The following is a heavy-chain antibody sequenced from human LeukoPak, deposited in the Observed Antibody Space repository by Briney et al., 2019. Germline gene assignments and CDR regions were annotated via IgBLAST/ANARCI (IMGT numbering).Heavy chain of an antibody. CDR1: GYTFTGYY. CDR2: INPNSGGT. CDR3: ARVTSYYDSSGYYSY. D-gene: IGHD3-22*01. J-gene: IGHJ4*02. Sequence: ASVKVSCKASGYTFTGYYMHWVRQAPGQGLEWMGWINPNSGGTNYAQKFQGRVTMTRDTSISTAYMELSRLRSDDTAVYYCARVTSYYDSSGYYSYWGQGTLVTVS. V-gene: IGHV1-2*02.